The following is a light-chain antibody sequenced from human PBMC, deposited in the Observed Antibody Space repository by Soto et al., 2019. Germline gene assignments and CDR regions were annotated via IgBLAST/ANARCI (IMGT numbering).Light chain of an antibody. V-gene: IGKV3-20*01. CDR3: QQYGRSPPT. CDR2: GAS. J-gene: IGKJ2*01. CDR1: QSVISTY. Sequence: EIVLTQSPGTLSLSPGERATLSCRASQSVISTYLMWYQQKPGQASRLLIYGASSRATGIPDRFSGSGSGTDFTLTISRLEPEDFAVYYCQQYGRSPPTFGQGTKLEIK.